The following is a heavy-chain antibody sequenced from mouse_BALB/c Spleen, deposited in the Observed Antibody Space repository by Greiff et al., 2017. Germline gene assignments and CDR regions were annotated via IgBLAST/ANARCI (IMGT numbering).Heavy chain of an antibody. CDR1: GFNIKDTY. CDR3: ARSTMITNFDY. V-gene: IGHV14-3*02. CDR2: IDPANGNT. J-gene: IGHJ2*01. Sequence: VQLQQSGAELVKPGASVKLSCTASGFNIKDTYMHWVKQRPEQGLEWIGRIDPANGNTKYDPKFQGKATITADTSSNTAYLQLSSLTSEDTAVYYCARSTMITNFDYWGQGTTLTVSS. D-gene: IGHD2-4*01.